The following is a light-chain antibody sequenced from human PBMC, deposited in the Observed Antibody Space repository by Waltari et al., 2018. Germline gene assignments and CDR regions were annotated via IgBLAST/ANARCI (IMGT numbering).Light chain of an antibody. J-gene: IGKJ5*01. Sequence: EIVLTQSPGTLSLYPGERAALSCRASQSVSSSYLAWYQQKPGQAPRLLIDGASSRATGIPDRFSGSGSGTDFTLTISRLEPEDFAVYYCQQYGSSRVTFGQGTRLEIK. CDR3: QQYGSSRVT. CDR1: QSVSSSY. CDR2: GAS. V-gene: IGKV3-20*01.